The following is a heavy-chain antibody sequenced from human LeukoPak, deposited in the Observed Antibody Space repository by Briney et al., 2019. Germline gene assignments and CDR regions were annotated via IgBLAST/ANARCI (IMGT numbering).Heavy chain of an antibody. V-gene: IGHV3-48*03. Sequence: GGSLRLSCAASGFTFSSYEMNWVRQAPGKGLEWVSYISSSGSTIYYADSVKGRFTISRDNAKNSLYLQMNSLRAEDTAVYYCARGRAGYYDSSGYYLLGAFDIRGQGTMVTVSS. CDR2: ISSSGSTI. CDR1: GFTFSSYE. CDR3: ARGRAGYYDSSGYYLLGAFDI. J-gene: IGHJ3*02. D-gene: IGHD3-22*01.